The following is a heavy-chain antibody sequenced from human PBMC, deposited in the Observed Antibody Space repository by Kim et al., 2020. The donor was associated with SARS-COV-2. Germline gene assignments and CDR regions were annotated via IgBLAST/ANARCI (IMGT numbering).Heavy chain of an antibody. CDR2: IYYSGST. CDR1: GGSISSGGYY. J-gene: IGHJ4*02. V-gene: IGHV4-31*03. D-gene: IGHD3-3*01. Sequence: SETLSLTCTVSGGSISSGGYYWSWIRQHPGKGLEWIGYIYYSGSTYYNPSLKSRVTISVDTSQNQFSLKLSSVTAADTAVYYCAGAGTIFGVVIVHFDYWGQGTLVTVSS. CDR3: AGAGTIFGVVIVHFDY.